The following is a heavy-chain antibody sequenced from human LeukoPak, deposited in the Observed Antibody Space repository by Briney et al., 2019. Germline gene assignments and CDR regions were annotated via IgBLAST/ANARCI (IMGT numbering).Heavy chain of an antibody. Sequence: SETLSLTCTVSGGSISSGGYFWSWIRQHPGKGLEWIGYIYYSGSTYYNPSLKSRVTISVDTSKNQFSLKLSSVTAADTAVYYCARKVRPLGGNQSASFDYWGQGTLVTVSS. CDR2: IYYSGST. J-gene: IGHJ4*02. CDR1: GGSISSGGYF. CDR3: ARKVRPLGGNQSASFDY. V-gene: IGHV4-31*03. D-gene: IGHD1-14*01.